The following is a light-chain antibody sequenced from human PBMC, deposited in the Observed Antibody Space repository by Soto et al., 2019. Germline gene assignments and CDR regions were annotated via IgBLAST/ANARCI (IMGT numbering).Light chain of an antibody. Sequence: QSLLTQPASVSGSPGQSITISCTGSSSDVGGYNYVSWYQQHPGKAPKLMIYDVSNRPSGVSNRFSGSKSGNTASLTISGLQVEDEADYYCNSYTSSATFVFGTGTKVT. CDR2: DVS. V-gene: IGLV2-14*01. J-gene: IGLJ1*01. CDR1: SSDVGGYNY. CDR3: NSYTSSATFV.